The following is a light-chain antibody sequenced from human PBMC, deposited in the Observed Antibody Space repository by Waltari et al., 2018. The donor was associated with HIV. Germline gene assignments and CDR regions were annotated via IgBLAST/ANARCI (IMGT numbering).Light chain of an antibody. CDR1: TSNIGRNT. Sequence: QSVLTQPPSASGTPEQRVTISCSGSTSNIGRNTVSWFQQFPGTAPKVPIYGKKQRPSGVPDRFAGSKSGTSASLAISGLQSEDEADYYCASWDDSLNGPVFGGGTKLTVV. CDR2: GKK. CDR3: ASWDDSLNGPV. V-gene: IGLV1-44*01. J-gene: IGLJ2*01.